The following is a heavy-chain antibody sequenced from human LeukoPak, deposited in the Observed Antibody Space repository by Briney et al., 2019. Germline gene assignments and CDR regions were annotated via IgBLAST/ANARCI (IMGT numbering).Heavy chain of an antibody. J-gene: IGHJ4*02. D-gene: IGHD1-1*01. CDR1: GYTFTTYG. CDR2: ISPYSGNT. Sequence: ASVKVSCKASGYTFTTYGISWVRQAPGQGLEWMGWISPYSGNTNYAQKLQGRVTVTTDTSTSTAYMELRSLRSDDTAVYYCARDSTTLDYWGQGTLVTVSS. CDR3: ARDSTTLDY. V-gene: IGHV1-18*01.